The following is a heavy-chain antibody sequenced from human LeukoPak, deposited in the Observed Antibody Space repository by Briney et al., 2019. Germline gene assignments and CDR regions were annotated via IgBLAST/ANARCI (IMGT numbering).Heavy chain of an antibody. V-gene: IGHV1-69*13. CDR2: IIPIFGTA. J-gene: IGHJ3*02. CDR3: ARPAYCSGGSCYLDDAFDI. Sequence: GASVKVSCKASGGTFSSYAISWVRQAPGQGLEWMGGIIPIFGTANYAQKFQGRVTITADESTSTAYMELSSLRSEDTAVYYCARPAYCSGGSCYLDDAFDIWGQGTMVTVSS. D-gene: IGHD2-15*01. CDR1: GGTFSSYA.